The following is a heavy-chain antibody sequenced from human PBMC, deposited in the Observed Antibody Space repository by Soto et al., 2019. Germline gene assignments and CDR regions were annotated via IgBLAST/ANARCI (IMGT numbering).Heavy chain of an antibody. CDR1: GFTFSSYA. Sequence: PGGSLRLSCAASGFTFSSYAMHWVRQAPGKGLEWVAVISYDGSNKYYADSVKGRFTIPRDNSKNTLYLQMNSLRAEDTAVYYCARGADSSGYNAPCPFDYWGQGTLVTVSS. V-gene: IGHV3-30-3*01. CDR3: ARGADSSGYNAPCPFDY. J-gene: IGHJ4*02. CDR2: ISYDGSNK. D-gene: IGHD3-22*01.